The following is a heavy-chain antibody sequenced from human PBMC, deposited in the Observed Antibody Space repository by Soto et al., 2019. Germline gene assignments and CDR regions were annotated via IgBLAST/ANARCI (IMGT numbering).Heavy chain of an antibody. D-gene: IGHD2-2*01. V-gene: IGHV4-59*01. CDR1: GGSINNYY. J-gene: IGHJ4*02. Sequence: PSETLSLTCTVSGGSINNYYCSWIRQSPGKGLEWIGYIYHDGYTSYNPSLKSRVTMSVDTSKTQISLRLTSVTAADTAVYYCTRDRGRDALDYWGQGALVTVS. CDR3: TRDRGRDALDY. CDR2: IYHDGYT.